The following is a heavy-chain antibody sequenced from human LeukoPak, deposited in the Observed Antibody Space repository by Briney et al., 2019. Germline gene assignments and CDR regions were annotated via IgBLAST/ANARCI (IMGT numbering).Heavy chain of an antibody. CDR3: AREDTAMAIDY. V-gene: IGHV7-4-1*02. J-gene: IGHJ4*02. Sequence: ASVKVSFKASGYTFTIYAMNWVRQAPGQGLEWMGWINTNTGNPTYAQGFTGRFVFSLDTSVSTAYLQISSLKAEDTAVYYCAREDTAMAIDYWGQGTLVTVSS. D-gene: IGHD5-18*01. CDR2: INTNTGNP. CDR1: GYTFTIYA.